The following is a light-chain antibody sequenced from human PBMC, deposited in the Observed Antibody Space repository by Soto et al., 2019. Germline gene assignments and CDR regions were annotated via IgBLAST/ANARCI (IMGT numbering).Light chain of an antibody. J-gene: IGLJ1*01. CDR1: SSDVGGYNS. Sequence: LTQPASVSGSPGQSITISCTGTSSDVGGYNSVSWFQQHPSKAPKLIIYEVSHRPSGVSIRFSGSKSGNTASLTISGLQAEDEADYYCNSYRHSTTLVFGTGTKVTVL. CDR3: NSYRHSTTLV. V-gene: IGLV2-14*01. CDR2: EVS.